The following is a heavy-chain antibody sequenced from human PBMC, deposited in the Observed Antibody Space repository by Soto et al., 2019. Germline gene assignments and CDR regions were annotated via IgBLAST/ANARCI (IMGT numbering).Heavy chain of an antibody. Sequence: GESLKISCKGSGYSFTSYWIGWVRQMPGKGLEWMGIIYPGDSDTRYSPSFQGQVTISADKSISTAYLQWSSLKASDTAMYYCARHPLQWLGGGRDAFDIWGQGTMVTVSS. D-gene: IGHD6-19*01. CDR1: GYSFTSYW. J-gene: IGHJ3*02. CDR2: IYPGDSDT. V-gene: IGHV5-51*01. CDR3: ARHPLQWLGGGRDAFDI.